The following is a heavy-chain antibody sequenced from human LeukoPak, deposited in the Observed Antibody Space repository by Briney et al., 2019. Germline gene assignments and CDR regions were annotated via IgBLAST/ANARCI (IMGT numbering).Heavy chain of an antibody. V-gene: IGHV1-2*02. J-gene: IGHJ4*02. CDR1: GYTFTGYY. D-gene: IGHD3-9*01. CDR3: ARDRDILTGYYQNFDY. Sequence: GASAKVSCKASGYTFTGYYMHWVRQAPGQGLEWMGWINPNSGGTNYAQKFQGRVTMTRDTSISTAYMELSRLRSDDTAVYYCARDRDILTGYYQNFDYWGQGTLVTVSS. CDR2: INPNSGGT.